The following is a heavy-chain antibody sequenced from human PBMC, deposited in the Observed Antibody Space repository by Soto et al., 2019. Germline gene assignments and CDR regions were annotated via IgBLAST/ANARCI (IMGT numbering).Heavy chain of an antibody. CDR1: GGSISRGGYS. J-gene: IGHJ5*02. CDR3: ARGYLAAAGYNWCDP. Sequence: PWETLSLTCAVSGGSISRGGYSWSWILQPPGKGLEWIGYIYHSGSTYYNPSLESRVTISVDRSKNQFSLKLSSVTAADTAVYYCARGYLAAAGYNWCDPWGQGNLVTVGS. CDR2: IYHSGST. D-gene: IGHD6-13*01. V-gene: IGHV4-30-2*01.